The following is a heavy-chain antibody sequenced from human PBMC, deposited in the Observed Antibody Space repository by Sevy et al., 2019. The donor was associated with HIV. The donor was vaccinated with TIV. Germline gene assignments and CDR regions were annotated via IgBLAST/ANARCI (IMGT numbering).Heavy chain of an antibody. CDR2: ISYDGSNK. CDR1: GFTFSSYA. V-gene: IGHV3-30-3*01. J-gene: IGHJ4*02. D-gene: IGHD1-1*01. CDR3: ARGEELEQTGYYFDY. Sequence: GGSLRLSCAASGFTFSSYAMHWVRQAPGKGLEWVAVISYDGSNKYYADSLKGRFTISRDNSKNTLYLQMNSLRAEDTAVYYCARGEELEQTGYYFDYWGQGTLVTVSS.